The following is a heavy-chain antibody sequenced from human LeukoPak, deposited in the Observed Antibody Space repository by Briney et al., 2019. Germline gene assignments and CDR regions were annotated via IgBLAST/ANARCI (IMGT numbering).Heavy chain of an antibody. CDR1: GGSVSSSTYY. D-gene: IGHD2-21*01. V-gene: IGHV4-39*01. CDR3: ARIVDQALHLM. J-gene: IGHJ4*02. CDR2: TSYSGST. Sequence: ASETLSLTCTVSGGSVSSSTYYWAWIRQPPGKGLEWIGSTSYSGSTDYNPSLQSRGTISIDTSKNQISLRVTSATAADTAVYFCARIVDQALHLMGGQGTLVTVSS.